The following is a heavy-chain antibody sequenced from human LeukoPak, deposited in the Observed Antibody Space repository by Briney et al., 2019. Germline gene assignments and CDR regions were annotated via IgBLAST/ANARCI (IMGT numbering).Heavy chain of an antibody. J-gene: IGHJ6*02. CDR3: ARDTVTTFRFRDYQHYGMDV. CDR1: GFTASSNY. CDR2: IYSGGST. Sequence: AGSLRLSCAASGFTASSNYISWVRQAPAEELEWVSVIYSGGSTYYADSVKGRFTISRDNSKNTLYLQMNSLRAEDTAVYHCARDTVTTFRFRDYQHYGMDVWGQGTTVTVSS. D-gene: IGHD4-17*01. V-gene: IGHV3-53*01.